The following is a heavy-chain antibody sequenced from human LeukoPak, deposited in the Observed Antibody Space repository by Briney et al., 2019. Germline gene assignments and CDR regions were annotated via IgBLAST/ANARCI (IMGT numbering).Heavy chain of an antibody. CDR2: IYSGGTT. J-gene: IGHJ6*02. CDR3: ARAHGTRSGYYYYYYGIDV. CDR1: SXY. V-gene: IGHV3-53*01. D-gene: IGHD3-3*01. Sequence: SXYMSWVRQXPXXXXEWVSXIYSGGTTYYADSVKGRFTISRDNSKNTLDLQMNSLRAEDTAVYYCARAHGTRSGYYYYYYGIDVWGQGTTVTVSS.